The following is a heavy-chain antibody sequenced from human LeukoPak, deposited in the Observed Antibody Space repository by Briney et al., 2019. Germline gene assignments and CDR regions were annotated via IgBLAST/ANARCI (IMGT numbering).Heavy chain of an antibody. CDR2: IIPIFGTA. V-gene: IGHV1-69*05. CDR1: GGTFSSYA. J-gene: IGHJ3*02. CDR3: ARDSPQEGIAVAGGDAFDI. Sequence: SLKVSCKASGGTFSSYAISCVRQAPGQRLECMGGIIPIFGTANYAQKFQGRVTITTDESTSTAYMELSSLRSEDTAVYYCARDSPQEGIAVAGGDAFDIWGQGTMVTVSS. D-gene: IGHD6-19*01.